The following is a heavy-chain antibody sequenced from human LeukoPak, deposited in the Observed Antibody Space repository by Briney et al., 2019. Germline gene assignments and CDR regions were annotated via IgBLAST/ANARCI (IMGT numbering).Heavy chain of an antibody. CDR3: ARVSADDWNDYAFDI. CDR1: GGSISSGGYY. D-gene: IGHD1-1*01. Sequence: SQTLSLTCTVSGGSISSGGYYWSWIRQPPGKGLEWIGYIYHSGSTYYNPSLKSRVTISVDTSKNQFSLKLSSVTAADTAVYYCARVSADDWNDYAFDIWGQGTMVTVSS. J-gene: IGHJ3*02. CDR2: IYHSGST. V-gene: IGHV4-30-2*01.